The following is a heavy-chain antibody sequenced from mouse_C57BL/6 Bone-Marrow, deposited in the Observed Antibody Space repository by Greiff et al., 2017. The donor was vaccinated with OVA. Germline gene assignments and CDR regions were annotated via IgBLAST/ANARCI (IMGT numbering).Heavy chain of an antibody. CDR2: ISNGGGST. Sequence: EVKVVESGGGLVQPGGSLKLSCAASGFTFSDYYMYWVRQTPEKRLEWVAYISNGGGSTYYPDTVKGRFTISRDNAKNTLYLQMSRLKSEDTAMYYCARPPFDGYYAMDYWGQGTSVTVSS. J-gene: IGHJ4*01. CDR3: ARPPFDGYYAMDY. CDR1: GFTFSDYY. V-gene: IGHV5-12*01. D-gene: IGHD2-3*01.